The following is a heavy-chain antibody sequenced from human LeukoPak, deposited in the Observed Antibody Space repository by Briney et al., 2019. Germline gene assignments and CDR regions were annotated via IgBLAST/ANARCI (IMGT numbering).Heavy chain of an antibody. CDR3: ARTLLPWATAYYFDY. D-gene: IGHD2-15*01. V-gene: IGHV1-46*01. Sequence: ASVKVSCKASGYTFTSYYMHWVRQAPGQGLEWMGIINPSGGSTSYAQKFQGRVTMTRDTSTSTVYMELSSLRSEDTAVYYCARTLLPWATAYYFDYWGQGTLVTVSS. J-gene: IGHJ4*02. CDR1: GYTFTSYY. CDR2: INPSGGST.